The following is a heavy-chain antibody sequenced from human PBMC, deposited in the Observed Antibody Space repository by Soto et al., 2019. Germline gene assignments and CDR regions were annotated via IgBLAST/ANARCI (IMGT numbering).Heavy chain of an antibody. CDR3: AKDSTISAAGWFDP. CDR1: GFTLDDYA. V-gene: IGHV3-9*01. CDR2: ISWNSGNI. D-gene: IGHD6-13*01. J-gene: IGHJ5*02. Sequence: EVQLVESGGGLVQPGRSLRLSCAASGFTLDDYAMHWVRQAPGKGLEWVSGISWNSGNIAYADSVKGRFTISRDNTKNSLYLQMNSLKTEDTALYYCAKDSTISAAGWFDPWGQGTPVTVSS.